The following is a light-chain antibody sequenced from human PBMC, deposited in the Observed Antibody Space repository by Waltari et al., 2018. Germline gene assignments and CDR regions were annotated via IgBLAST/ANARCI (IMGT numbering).Light chain of an antibody. CDR3: QQYDNWLGT. CDR2: GAS. CDR1: QSIRSN. J-gene: IGKJ1*01. Sequence: EIVMTQSPATPSVFPGERANLSCRASQSIRSNLAWYQHKPGQAPRLLIYGASTRATGIPARFSGSGSGTEFTLTISSLQSEDFAVYFCQQYDNWLGTFGQGTKVEIK. V-gene: IGKV3-15*01.